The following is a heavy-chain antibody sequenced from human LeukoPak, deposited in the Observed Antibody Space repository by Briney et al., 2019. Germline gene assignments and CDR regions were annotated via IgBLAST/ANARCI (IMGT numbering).Heavy chain of an antibody. CDR3: APNPAAAAQRGYY. V-gene: IGHV3-30*03. Sequence: GGSLRLSCAASGFTFSSYGMHWVRQAPGKGLEWVAVISYDGSNKYYADSVKGRFTISRDNSKNTLYLQMNSLRAEDTAVYYCAPNPAAAAQRGYYWGQGTLVTVSS. D-gene: IGHD6-13*01. CDR1: GFTFSSYG. J-gene: IGHJ4*02. CDR2: ISYDGSNK.